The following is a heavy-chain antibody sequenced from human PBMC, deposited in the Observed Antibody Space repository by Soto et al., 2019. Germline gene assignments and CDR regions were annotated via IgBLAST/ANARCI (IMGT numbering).Heavy chain of an antibody. V-gene: IGHV3-30-3*01. CDR1: GFTFSSYA. CDR3: ARDEVLRYFDWLLTEPHGMDV. D-gene: IGHD3-9*01. J-gene: IGHJ6*02. Sequence: GGSLRLSCAASGFTFSSYAMHWVRQAPGKGLEWVAVISYDGSNKYYADSVKGRFTISRDNSKNTLYLQMNSLRAEDTAVYYCARDEVLRYFDWLLTEPHGMDVWGQGTTVTVSS. CDR2: ISYDGSNK.